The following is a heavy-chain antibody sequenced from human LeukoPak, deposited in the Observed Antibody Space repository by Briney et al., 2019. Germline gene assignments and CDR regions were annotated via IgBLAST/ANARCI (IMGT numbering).Heavy chain of an antibody. CDR1: GFTFSSFA. CDR3: AKDRGSGYHYFDY. V-gene: IGHV3-23*01. J-gene: IGHJ4*02. Sequence: GGSLRLSCAASGFTFSSFAMSWVRQAPGKGLEWVSAVSGSGGSTYYADSVKGRFTISRDNSKNTLYLQMNSLRAEDTAVYYCAKDRGSGYHYFDYWGQGTLVTVSS. D-gene: IGHD3-22*01. CDR2: VSGSGGST.